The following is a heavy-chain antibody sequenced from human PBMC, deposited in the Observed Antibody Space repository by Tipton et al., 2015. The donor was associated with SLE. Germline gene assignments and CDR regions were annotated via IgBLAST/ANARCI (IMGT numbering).Heavy chain of an antibody. V-gene: IGHV4-4*08. CDR3: ARPAVYGDSRGGFDI. CDR1: GGSISSYY. CDR2: IYSSGRT. D-gene: IGHD4-17*01. Sequence: TLSLTCTVSGGSISSYYWSWIRQPPGKGLEWIGYIYSSGRTNYNPSLKSRVTISVDTSKNQFSLKLSSVTAADTAVYYCARPAVYGDSRGGFDIWGQGTMVTVSS. J-gene: IGHJ3*02.